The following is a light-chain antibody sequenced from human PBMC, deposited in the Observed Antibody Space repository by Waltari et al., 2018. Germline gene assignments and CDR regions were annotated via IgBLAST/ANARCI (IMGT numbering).Light chain of an antibody. J-gene: IGLJ3*02. V-gene: IGLV2-23*01. CDR1: SSDVGSYNP. CDR3: CSYAGSSTLV. CDR2: EDS. Sequence: HSALTQPASVSGSPRPPITLPCPGTSSDVGSYNPVSWYQQHPDKAPKLMIYEDSKRPSGVSNRFSCSKSGNTASLTISGLQAEDEADYYCCSYAGSSTLVFGGGTKLTVL.